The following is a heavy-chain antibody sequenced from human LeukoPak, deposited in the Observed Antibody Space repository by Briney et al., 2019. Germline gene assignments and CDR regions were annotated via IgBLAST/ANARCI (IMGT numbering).Heavy chain of an antibody. J-gene: IGHJ4*02. D-gene: IGHD6-6*01. CDR3: ARDRAAARPGYFDY. CDR2: INQDGSEK. V-gene: IGHV3-7*01. CDR1: KFTFSSYW. Sequence: PGGSLRLSCAASKFTFSSYWMSWVRQAPGKGLEWVANINQDGSEKYYVDSVKGRFTISRDNSKNTLYLQMNSLRAEDTAVYYCARDRAAARPGYFDYWGQGTLVTVSS.